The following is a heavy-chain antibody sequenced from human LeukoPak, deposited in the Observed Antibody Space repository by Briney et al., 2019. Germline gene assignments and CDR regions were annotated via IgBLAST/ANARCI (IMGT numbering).Heavy chain of an antibody. CDR3: ATEGGSGSYYGDDAFDM. J-gene: IGHJ3*02. Sequence: PGGSLRLSCEASGFSFTNSWMSWVRQAPGKGLEWVGRVKSKADDGTTDYAAPVQGRFTISRDDSKNTLSLQMNSLKTEDTAVYYCATEGGSGSYYGDDAFDMWGQGTMVTVSS. D-gene: IGHD3-10*01. V-gene: IGHV3-15*01. CDR1: GFSFTNSW. CDR2: VKSKADDGTT.